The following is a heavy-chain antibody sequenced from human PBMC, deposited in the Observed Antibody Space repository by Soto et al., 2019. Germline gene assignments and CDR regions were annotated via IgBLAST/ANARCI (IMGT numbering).Heavy chain of an antibody. D-gene: IGHD3-22*01. CDR2: IKSKTDGGTT. V-gene: IGHV3-15*07. J-gene: IGHJ6*02. CDR3: TTWDYYDSSGYYYYGMDV. Sequence: PGGSLRLSCAASGFTFSNAWMNWVRQAPGKGLEWVGRIKSKTDGGTTDYAAPVKGRFTISRDDSKNTLYLQMNSLKTEDTAVYYCTTWDYYDSSGYYYYGMDVWGQVTTVTVSS. CDR1: GFTFSNAW.